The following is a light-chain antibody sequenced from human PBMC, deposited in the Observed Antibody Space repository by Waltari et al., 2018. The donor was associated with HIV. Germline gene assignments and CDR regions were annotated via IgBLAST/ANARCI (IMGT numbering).Light chain of an antibody. Sequence: QSAPTQPASVSGSPGQSITISCSGTTSDVGSYNFFSWYQKHPGKAPKLMIHEVTNRTSGASTRFSGSKSGKTAYLSISGLLTEDEADYYCSSYANTNSVIFGGGTKLTVL. CDR1: TSDVGSYNF. J-gene: IGLJ2*01. V-gene: IGLV2-14*03. CDR2: EVT. CDR3: SSYANTNSVI.